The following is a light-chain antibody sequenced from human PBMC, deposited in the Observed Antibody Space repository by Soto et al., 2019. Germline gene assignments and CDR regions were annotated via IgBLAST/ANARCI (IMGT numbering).Light chain of an antibody. CDR2: GAS. V-gene: IGKV3-20*01. J-gene: IGKJ2*01. Sequence: EIVLTQSPGTLPLSPGERATLSCRASQSVSSSYLAWYQQKPGQAPRLLIYGASSRATGIPDRFSGSESGTDFTLTISRLEPEDFAVYYCQQYGTSPYTFGQGTKLEIK. CDR1: QSVSSSY. CDR3: QQYGTSPYT.